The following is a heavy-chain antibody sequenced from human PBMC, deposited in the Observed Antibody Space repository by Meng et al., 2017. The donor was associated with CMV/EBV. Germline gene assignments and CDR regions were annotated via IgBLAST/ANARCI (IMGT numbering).Heavy chain of an antibody. V-gene: IGHV5-51*01. D-gene: IGHD6-13*01. Sequence: GESLKISCKGSGYSFTSYWIGWVRQMPGKGLELMGIIYPGDSDTRYSPSFQGQVTISADKSISTAYLQWSSLKASDTAMYYCARHYSSSWLSTGEVYYFDYWGQGTLVTVSS. J-gene: IGHJ4*02. CDR3: ARHYSSSWLSTGEVYYFDY. CDR1: GYSFTSYW. CDR2: IYPGDSDT.